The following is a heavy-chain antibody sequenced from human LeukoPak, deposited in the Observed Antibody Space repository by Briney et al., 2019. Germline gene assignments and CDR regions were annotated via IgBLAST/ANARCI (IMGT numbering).Heavy chain of an antibody. CDR1: GVTISSSIFY. V-gene: IGHV4-39*01. CDR2: IYYSGST. J-gene: IGHJ4*02. CDR3: AGLLISSGQCFAY. D-gene: IGHD6-19*01. Sequence: KPSETLSLTCTVSGVTISSSIFYWGRIPPPPGKGLEWSGSIYYSGSTYYNPSLKSLVTISVDTSTNQFSLKMSSVTAADTAVYYCAGLLISSGQCFAYWGQGTLVTVSS.